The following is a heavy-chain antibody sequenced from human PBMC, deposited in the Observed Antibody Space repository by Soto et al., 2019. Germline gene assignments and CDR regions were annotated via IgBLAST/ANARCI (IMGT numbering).Heavy chain of an antibody. V-gene: IGHV1-18*04. J-gene: IGHJ5*02. Sequence: WASLKVSFKASCYIFTTYSIALFLHVPGQGLELMGWISPNNGNKNYAQKVQGRVTMTTDTSTSTAYMELRSLTSDETAVYYCAREDLGVNSRCFEPWGKGPMVTVSS. CDR3: AREDLGVNSRCFEP. D-gene: IGHD6-13*01. CDR2: ISPNNGNK. CDR1: CYIFTTYS.